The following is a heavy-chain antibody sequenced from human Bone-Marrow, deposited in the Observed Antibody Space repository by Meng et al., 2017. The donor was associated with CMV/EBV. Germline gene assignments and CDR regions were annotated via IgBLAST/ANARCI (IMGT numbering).Heavy chain of an antibody. Sequence: ASAKVSCKASGYTFTSYGISWVRQPPGQGLEWLEWISAYNGNTNYAQKLQGRVTMTTDTSTSTAYMELRSLRSEDTAVYYCAMGATISSEFWGQGALVTVSS. D-gene: IGHD1-26*01. CDR1: GYTFTSYG. CDR3: AMGATISSEF. V-gene: IGHV1-18*01. J-gene: IGHJ4*02. CDR2: ISAYNGNT.